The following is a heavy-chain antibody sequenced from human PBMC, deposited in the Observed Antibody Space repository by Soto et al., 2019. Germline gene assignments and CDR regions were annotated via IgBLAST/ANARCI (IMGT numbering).Heavy chain of an antibody. D-gene: IGHD2-2*01. V-gene: IGHV4-30-4*01. CDR2: IYYSGST. CDR3: ARVVPAAMYGMDV. CDR1: GGSISSGDYY. Sequence: SETLSLTCTVSGGSISSGDYYWSWIRQPPGKGLEWIGYIYYSGSTYYNPSLKSRVTISVDTSKNQFSLKLSSVTAADTAVYYCARVVPAAMYGMDVWGQGTTVTVSS. J-gene: IGHJ6*02.